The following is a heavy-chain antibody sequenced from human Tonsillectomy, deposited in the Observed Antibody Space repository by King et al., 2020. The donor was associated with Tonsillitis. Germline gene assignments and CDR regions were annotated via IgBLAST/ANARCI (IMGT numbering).Heavy chain of an antibody. CDR1: GFTFTDYA. Sequence: VQLVESGGGLVQPGGSLRLSCAASGFTFTDYAMSWVRQAPGKGLEWVSVIYSGGSSTYYADSVKGRFTISRDNSKNTLYLQMNSLRAEDTAVYFCAKDFYFDSSGYPIGLDYWGQGTLVTVSS. CDR3: AKDFYFDSSGYPIGLDY. J-gene: IGHJ4*02. CDR2: IYSGGSST. V-gene: IGHV3-23*03. D-gene: IGHD3-22*01.